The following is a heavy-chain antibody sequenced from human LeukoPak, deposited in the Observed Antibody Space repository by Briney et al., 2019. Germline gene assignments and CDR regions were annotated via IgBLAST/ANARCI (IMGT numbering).Heavy chain of an antibody. V-gene: IGHV1-69*01. J-gene: IGHJ5*02. CDR3: ARDGSGSYVLGWFDH. Sequence: SVKVSCKASGGTFNSYAISWVRQAPGQGLEWMGGIIPVFGTTNYAQKFQGRVTITADESTSTTYMEMSSLRFEDTAVYYCARDGSGSYVLGWFDHWGQGTLVTVSS. CDR1: GGTFNSYA. D-gene: IGHD1-26*01. CDR2: IIPVFGTT.